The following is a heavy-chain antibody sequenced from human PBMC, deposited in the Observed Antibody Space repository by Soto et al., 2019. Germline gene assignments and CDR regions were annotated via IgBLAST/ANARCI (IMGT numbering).Heavy chain of an antibody. CDR1: GFTFRHYG. CDR2: LLSDGSRD. Sequence: QMQLVESGGGVVQPGRSLRLSCAASGFTFRHYGMHWVRQAPGKGLEWVSLLLSDGSRDYYRDSGKGRFTISIDNSRNSLYLQMNRLRDDDTALYFCGSDDGGGPTALDMWGQGTMVSVS. J-gene: IGHJ3*02. D-gene: IGHD2-15*01. CDR3: GSDDGGGPTALDM. V-gene: IGHV3-33*01.